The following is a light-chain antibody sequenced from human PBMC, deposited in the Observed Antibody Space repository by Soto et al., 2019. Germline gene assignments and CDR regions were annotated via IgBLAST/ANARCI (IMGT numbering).Light chain of an antibody. CDR3: QEYNTWPWT. J-gene: IGKJ1*01. V-gene: IGKV3D-20*01. CDR1: QSVSSNY. CDR2: DAS. Sequence: EIVLTQSPATLSFSPGERAALSCGASQSVSSNYLAWYQQKPGLAPRLLIYDASRRATGIPDRFSGSGSGADFILTITSLQSEDSAVYYCQEYNTWPWTFGQGTKVDIK.